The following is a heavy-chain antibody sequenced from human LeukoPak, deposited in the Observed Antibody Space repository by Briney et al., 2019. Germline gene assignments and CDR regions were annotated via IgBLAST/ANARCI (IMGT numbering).Heavy chain of an antibody. CDR3: AREMYYYDSSDLEGYFDY. J-gene: IGHJ4*02. CDR2: IYSCGST. D-gene: IGHD3-22*01. V-gene: IGHV3-53*01. CDR1: GFTVSSNY. Sequence: GGSLRLSCAASGFTVSSNYMSWVHQAQGKGLEWVSVIYSCGSTYYADYAKGRFTISRDNSKNTLYLQMNSLRAEDTAVYYCAREMYYYDSSDLEGYFDYWGQGTLVTVSS.